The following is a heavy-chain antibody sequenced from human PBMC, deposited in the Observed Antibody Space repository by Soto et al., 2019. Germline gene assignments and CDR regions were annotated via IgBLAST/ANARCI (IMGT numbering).Heavy chain of an antibody. CDR1: GFTFSSYS. CDR3: ARVDCSGGSCYLKNFDY. Sequence: EVQLVESGGGLVKRGGSLRLSCAASGFTFSSYSMNWVRQAPGKGLEWVSSIRSSSSYIYYADSVKGRFTISRDNAKNSLYLQMNSLRAEDTAVYYCARVDCSGGSCYLKNFDYWGQGTLVTVSS. D-gene: IGHD2-15*01. J-gene: IGHJ4*02. CDR2: IRSSSSYI. V-gene: IGHV3-21*01.